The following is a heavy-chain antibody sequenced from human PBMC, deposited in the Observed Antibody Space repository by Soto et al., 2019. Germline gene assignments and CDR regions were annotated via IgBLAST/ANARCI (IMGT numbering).Heavy chain of an antibody. CDR1: GFSFSTYG. J-gene: IGHJ4*02. Sequence: QVHLVESGGGVVQPGRSLRLSCAASGFSFSTYGMHWVRQAPGKGLEWVAFISNDGSNKYYADSVKGRFTISRDNSKKTLYLQMNSLRAEDTAVYCCEKGFGKYWALDYWGQGPLVAVSS. V-gene: IGHV3-30*18. D-gene: IGHD2-8*02. CDR3: EKGFGKYWALDY. CDR2: ISNDGSNK.